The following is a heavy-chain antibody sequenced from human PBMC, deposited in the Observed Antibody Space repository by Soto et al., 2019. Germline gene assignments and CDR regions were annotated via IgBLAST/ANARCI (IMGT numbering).Heavy chain of an antibody. J-gene: IGHJ4*02. CDR2: IYYSGST. D-gene: IGHD5-18*01. CDR3: ASNSSGYTFYDY. CDR1: GGSISSGDYY. V-gene: IGHV4-30-4*01. Sequence: QVQLQESGPGLVKPSQTLSLTCTVSGGSISSGDYYWSWIRQPPGKGLEWIGYIYYSGSTYYSPSLQSRVTKSLDTSKYQWSLKLSSVTAADTAVYYCASNSSGYTFYDYWGQGTLVTVSS.